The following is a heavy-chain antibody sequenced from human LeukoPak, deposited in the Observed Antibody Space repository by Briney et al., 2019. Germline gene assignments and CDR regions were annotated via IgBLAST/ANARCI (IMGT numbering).Heavy chain of an antibody. Sequence: ASVKVSCKASGYTFTSYGISWVRQAPGQGLEWMGWISAYNGNTNYAQKLQGRVTMTTDTSTSTAYMELRSLRSDDTAVYYCARGEYGSGSSRDNWFDPWGQGTLVTVSS. D-gene: IGHD3-10*01. V-gene: IGHV1-18*01. J-gene: IGHJ5*02. CDR1: GYTFTSYG. CDR2: ISAYNGNT. CDR3: ARGEYGSGSSRDNWFDP.